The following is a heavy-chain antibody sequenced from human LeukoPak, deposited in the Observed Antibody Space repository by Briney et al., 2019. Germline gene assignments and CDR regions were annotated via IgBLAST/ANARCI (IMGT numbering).Heavy chain of an antibody. CDR3: ARCSYGTFDY. V-gene: IGHV1-69*04. Sequence: ASVKASCKASGGTFSSYAISWVRQAPGQGLEWMGRIIPILGIANYAQKFQGRVTITADKSTSTAYMELSSLRSEDTAVYYCARCSYGTFDYWGQGTLVTVSS. CDR2: IIPILGIA. D-gene: IGHD3-10*01. CDR1: GGTFSSYA. J-gene: IGHJ4*02.